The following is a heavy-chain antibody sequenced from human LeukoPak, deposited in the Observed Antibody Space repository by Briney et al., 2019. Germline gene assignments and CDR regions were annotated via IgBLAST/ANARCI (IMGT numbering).Heavy chain of an antibody. D-gene: IGHD3-16*01. CDR3: AKRPLLGGAFGI. Sequence: PGGSLRLSCAASGFTFSTYAMSWVRQAPGKGLKWVSGIRGSGGSTYYADSVKGRFTISRDNSKNTLYLQMNSLRVEDTAVYYCAKRPLLGGAFGIWGRGTMVTVSS. J-gene: IGHJ3*02. CDR1: GFTFSTYA. V-gene: IGHV3-23*01. CDR2: IRGSGGST.